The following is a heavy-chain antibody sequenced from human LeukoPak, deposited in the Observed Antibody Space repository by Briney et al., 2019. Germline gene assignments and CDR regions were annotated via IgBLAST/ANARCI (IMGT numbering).Heavy chain of an antibody. CDR2: IYYSGST. Sequence: SETLSLTCTVSGGSISSGGYYWSWIRQHPGKGLEWIGYIYYSGSTYYNPPLKSRVTISVDTSKNQFSLKLSSVTAADTAVYYCARVGRPAAMEGSGMDVWGKGTTVTVSS. CDR3: ARVGRPAAMEGSGMDV. J-gene: IGHJ6*04. CDR1: GGSISSGGYY. V-gene: IGHV4-31*03. D-gene: IGHD2-2*01.